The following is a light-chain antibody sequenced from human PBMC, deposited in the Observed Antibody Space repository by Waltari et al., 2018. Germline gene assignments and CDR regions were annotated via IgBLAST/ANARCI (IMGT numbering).Light chain of an antibody. Sequence: EIVITQSPVTLSVSPGDRATLSCKASQSVSSKLAWYGQKPGQPPRLLIYGGSTRATGIPARVSGSGSGTEFTLTISSLQSEDLAVYYCQQYNNWPLTFGGGTKVEIK. CDR2: GGS. CDR3: QQYNNWPLT. V-gene: IGKV3D-15*01. CDR1: QSVSSK. J-gene: IGKJ4*01.